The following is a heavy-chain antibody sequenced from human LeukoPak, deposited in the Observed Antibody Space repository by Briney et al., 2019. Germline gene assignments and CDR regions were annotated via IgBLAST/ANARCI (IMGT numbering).Heavy chain of an antibody. D-gene: IGHD3-10*01. CDR1: GYSFSHYP. CDR3: ARGGSGSGYLYYFDY. V-gene: IGHV1-2*02. Sequence: GAPVKVSCKPSGYSFSHYPIHWVRQAPGQGLEWMGGINSMSGGTSSAQNFQGRVTMTRDTSINTAYMELSGLTSDDTALYYCARGGSGSGYLYYFDYWGQGTLVSVSS. CDR2: INSMSGGT. J-gene: IGHJ4*02.